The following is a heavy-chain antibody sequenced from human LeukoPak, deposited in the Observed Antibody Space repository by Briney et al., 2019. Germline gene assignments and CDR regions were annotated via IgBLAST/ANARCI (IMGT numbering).Heavy chain of an antibody. CDR1: GGTFSSYA. J-gene: IGHJ4*02. V-gene: IGHV1-69*04. D-gene: IGHD5-12*01. CDR2: IIPILGIA. Sequence: ASVKVSCKASGGTFSSYAISWVRQAPGQGLEWMGRIIPILGIANYAQKFQGRVTITADKSTSTAYMELSSLRSEDTAVYYCARDSGGYEYYFDYWGQGTLVTVSS. CDR3: ARDSGGYEYYFDY.